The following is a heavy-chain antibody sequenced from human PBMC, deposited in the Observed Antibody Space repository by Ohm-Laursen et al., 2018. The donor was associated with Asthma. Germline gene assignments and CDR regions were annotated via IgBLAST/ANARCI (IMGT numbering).Heavy chain of an antibody. CDR1: GFTFRSYG. CDR3: TKDLDSSGWEFFDY. Sequence: SLRLSCAASGFTFRSYGMQWVRQAPGKGLEWVAVISFDGTSQYYADSVKGRFTISRDNSKNTLTLEMNSLRVEDTAVYFCTKDLDSSGWEFFDYWGQGSLVTVSS. J-gene: IGHJ4*02. D-gene: IGHD6-19*01. V-gene: IGHV3-30*18. CDR2: ISFDGTSQ.